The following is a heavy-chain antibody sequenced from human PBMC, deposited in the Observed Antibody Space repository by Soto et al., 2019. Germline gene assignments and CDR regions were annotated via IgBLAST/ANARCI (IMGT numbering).Heavy chain of an antibody. D-gene: IGHD5-18*01. J-gene: IGHJ4*02. Sequence: SLRLSCAASGFTFSRYGMHWVRQAPGKGLGWVAVIWYDGSNAYYRDSVKGRFTISRDNSKNTVSLQMNSLRAEDTAVYYCAREGVDTAMAAFDYWGQGILVTVSS. CDR1: GFTFSRYG. CDR3: AREGVDTAMAAFDY. V-gene: IGHV3-33*01. CDR2: IWYDGSNA.